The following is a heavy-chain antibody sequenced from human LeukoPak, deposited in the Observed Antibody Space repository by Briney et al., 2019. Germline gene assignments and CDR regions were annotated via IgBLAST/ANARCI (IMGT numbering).Heavy chain of an antibody. CDR2: ISAYNGNT. CDR3: ARDQHNSITMVRGVTSYYYYYYYMDV. Sequence: GASMKVSCKASGYTFTSYAITWVRQAPGQGLGWLGWISAYNGNTNYAQRLQGRVTMTTDTSTSTAYMELRSLRSDDTAVYYCARDQHNSITMVRGVTSYYYYYYYMDVWGKGTTVTISS. J-gene: IGHJ6*03. V-gene: IGHV1-18*01. D-gene: IGHD3-10*01. CDR1: GYTFTSYA.